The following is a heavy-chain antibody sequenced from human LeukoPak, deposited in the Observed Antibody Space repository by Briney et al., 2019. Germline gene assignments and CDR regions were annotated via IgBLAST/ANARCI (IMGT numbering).Heavy chain of an antibody. D-gene: IGHD4-23*01. CDR3: ARTQTLDY. CDR1: GYTFTGFY. V-gene: IGHV1-2*02. Sequence: ASVKVSCKASGYTFTGFYMHWVRQAPGQGLEWMGWINPNSGVTNYPQKFQGRVTMTTDTSIITAYMELSGLRSDDTAVYYCARTQTLDYWGQGTLVTVS. J-gene: IGHJ4*02. CDR2: INPNSGVT.